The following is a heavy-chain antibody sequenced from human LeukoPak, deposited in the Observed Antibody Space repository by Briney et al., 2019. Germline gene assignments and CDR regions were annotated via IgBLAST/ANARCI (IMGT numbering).Heavy chain of an antibody. Sequence: SETLSLTCAVYGESFSDYYWTWIRQPPGKGLEWIGEIEDSGSTNSNPSLKSRVTLSVDTSKSQSSLRLNSVTAADTAVYFCARSVSREGHNFIAYYFDYWSQGTLVTVSS. CDR3: ARSVSREGHNFIAYYFDY. D-gene: IGHD5-24*01. J-gene: IGHJ4*02. V-gene: IGHV4-34*01. CDR1: GESFSDYY. CDR2: IEDSGST.